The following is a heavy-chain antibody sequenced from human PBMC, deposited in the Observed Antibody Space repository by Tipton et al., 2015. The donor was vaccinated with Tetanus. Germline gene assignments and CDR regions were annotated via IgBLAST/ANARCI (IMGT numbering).Heavy chain of an antibody. CDR1: GFTFSTFA. J-gene: IGHJ3*01. CDR2: ISSDGNHK. D-gene: IGHD2-2*01. CDR3: ARDLDAAATLDAFDV. Sequence: RSLRLSCAASGFTFSTFAMHWVRQAPGKGLDWVAVISSDGNHKYYGDSERGRFTISRDNSKNTVSLQMNSLKSEDTAVYYCARDLDAAATLDAFDVVGQGTKVTVSS. V-gene: IGHV3-30*03.